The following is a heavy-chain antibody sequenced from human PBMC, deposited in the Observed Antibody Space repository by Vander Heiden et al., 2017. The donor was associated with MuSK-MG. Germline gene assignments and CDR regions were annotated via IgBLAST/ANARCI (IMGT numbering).Heavy chain of an antibody. D-gene: IGHD3-22*01. CDR3: ARDPPRDYFDSSGFIDY. V-gene: IGHV1-2*02. CDR1: GYRFTDYF. Sequence: QVQLVQSGAEVKKPGASVKVPCKASGYRFTDYFMHWMRQAPGQGLEWLGWINPKTGDTNYAQKFQGRVTMSTDTSITTAYMELSRLRSDDTAVYYCARDPPRDYFDSSGFIDYWGQGTLVTVSS. J-gene: IGHJ4*02. CDR2: INPKTGDT.